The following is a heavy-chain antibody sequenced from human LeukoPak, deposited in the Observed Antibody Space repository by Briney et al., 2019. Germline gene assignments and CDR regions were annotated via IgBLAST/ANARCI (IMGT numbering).Heavy chain of an antibody. CDR2: IYYSGST. J-gene: IGHJ3*02. CDR3: ARDSDAFDI. CDR1: DGSISSYY. V-gene: IGHV4-59*01. Sequence: SETLSLTCTVSDGSISSYYWSWIRQPPGKGLEWIGYIYYSGSTNYNPSLKSRVTISVDTSKNQFSLKLSSVTAADTAVYYCARDSDAFDIWGQGTMVTVSS.